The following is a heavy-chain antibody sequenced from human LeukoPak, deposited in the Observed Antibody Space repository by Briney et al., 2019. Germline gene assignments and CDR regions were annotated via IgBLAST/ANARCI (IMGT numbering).Heavy chain of an antibody. J-gene: IGHJ3*02. V-gene: IGHV3-21*01. CDR3: ARAERGFDWLPPDAFDI. Sequence: GSLRLSCAASGFTFSSYSMNWVRQAPGKGLELVSSISSSSSYIYYADSLKGRFTISRDNAKNSLYLQMNSLRAEDTAVYYCARAERGFDWLPPDAFDIWGQGTMVTVSS. CDR2: ISSSSSYI. D-gene: IGHD3-9*01. CDR1: GFTFSSYS.